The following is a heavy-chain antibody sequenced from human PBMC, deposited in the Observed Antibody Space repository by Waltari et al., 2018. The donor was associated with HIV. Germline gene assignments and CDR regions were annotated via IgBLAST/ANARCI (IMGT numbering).Heavy chain of an antibody. J-gene: IGHJ4*02. V-gene: IGHV4-30-4*01. CDR2: IFYSGST. D-gene: IGHD6-6*01. Sequence: QVQLQESGPGLVKPSQTLSLTCSVSGGSISSGDSYWSWILQPPGKGLEWIGYIFYSGSTYYNPSLKSRLTISVDTSKNQFSLKLSSVTAADTAVYYCARASSFRYYFDYWGQGSLVTVSS. CDR3: ARASSFRYYFDY. CDR1: GGSISSGDSY.